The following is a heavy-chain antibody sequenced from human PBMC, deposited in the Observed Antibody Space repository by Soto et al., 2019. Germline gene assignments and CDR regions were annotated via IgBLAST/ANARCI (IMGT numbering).Heavy chain of an antibody. Sequence: GGSLRLSCAASGFTFSSYAMTWVRQAPGKGLEWVAGIVGGRTGATYYADSVRGGFTISRDNSENTLYLQMNSLRVADTAMYYCAKDPQQVAANWFDPWGQGTLVTVSS. J-gene: IGHJ5*02. CDR3: AKDPQQVAANWFDP. CDR2: IVGGRTGAT. V-gene: IGHV3-23*01. D-gene: IGHD5-12*01. CDR1: GFTFSSYA.